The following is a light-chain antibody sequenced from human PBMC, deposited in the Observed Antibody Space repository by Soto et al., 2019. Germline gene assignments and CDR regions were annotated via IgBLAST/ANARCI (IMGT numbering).Light chain of an antibody. CDR3: LQDYGYPWT. V-gene: IGKV1-6*01. CDR2: AAS. CDR1: HGIRDD. J-gene: IGKJ1*01. Sequence: IQMTQSPSSLSASVGDRVTILCRASHGIRDDLGWYQQKPGKAPKLLIYAASILQTGVPSRFRGSGSGTNFTLSITSLQHEDSASYYCLQDYGYPWTFGQGTKVDIK.